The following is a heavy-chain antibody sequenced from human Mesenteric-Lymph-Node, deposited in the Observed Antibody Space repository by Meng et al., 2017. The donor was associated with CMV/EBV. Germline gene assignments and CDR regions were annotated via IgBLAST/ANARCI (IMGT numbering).Heavy chain of an antibody. D-gene: IGHD2-21*01. V-gene: IGHV1-46*01. CDR2: INPSGGST. CDR1: GYTFTSYY. J-gene: IGHJ4*02. Sequence: ASVKVSCKASGYTFTSYYMHWVRQAPGQGLEWMGIINPSGGSTSYAQKFQGRVTMTRDTSTSTVYMELSSLRSEDTAVYYCARDHYCGGDCYPRDPPDDYWGQGTLVTVSS. CDR3: ARDHYCGGDCYPRDPPDDY.